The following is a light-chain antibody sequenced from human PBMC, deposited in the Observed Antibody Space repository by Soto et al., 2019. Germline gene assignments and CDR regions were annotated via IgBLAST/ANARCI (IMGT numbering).Light chain of an antibody. V-gene: IGLV2-11*01. CDR2: DVS. CDR3: CSYAGSSWV. J-gene: IGLJ3*02. Sequence: QSALTQPRSVSGSPGQSFTIACTGTRSDVGGYNYVSWYQQHPGKAPKLMIYDVSKRPSGVPDRFSGSKSGKTASLIISGLQAEDEADYYCCSYAGSSWVFGGRTKLTVL. CDR1: RSDVGGYNY.